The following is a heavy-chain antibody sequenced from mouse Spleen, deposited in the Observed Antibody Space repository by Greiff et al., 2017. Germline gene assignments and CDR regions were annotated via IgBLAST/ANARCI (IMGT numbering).Heavy chain of an antibody. D-gene: IGHD1-1*01. CDR3: ARSRITTVVATGFDY. Sequence: LVEPGASVKISCKASGYSFTDYNMNWVKQSNGKSLEWIGVINPNYGTTSYNQKFKGKATLTVDQSSSTAYMQLNSLTSEDSAVYYCARSRITTVVATGFDYWGQGTTLTVSS. V-gene: IGHV1-39*01. CDR1: GYSFTDYN. J-gene: IGHJ2*01. CDR2: INPNYGTT.